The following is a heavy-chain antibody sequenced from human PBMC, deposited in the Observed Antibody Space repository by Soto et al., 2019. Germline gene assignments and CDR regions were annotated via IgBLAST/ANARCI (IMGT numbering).Heavy chain of an antibody. Sequence: ASVKVSCKASGYTFTSYDINWVRQATGQGLEWMGWMNPNSGNTGYAQKFQGRVTMTRNTSISTAYMELSSLRSEETAVYYCARAPNGKTGYYYGMDVWGQGTTVTVSS. D-gene: IGHD2-8*01. J-gene: IGHJ6*02. V-gene: IGHV1-8*01. CDR2: MNPNSGNT. CDR3: ARAPNGKTGYYYGMDV. CDR1: GYTFTSYD.